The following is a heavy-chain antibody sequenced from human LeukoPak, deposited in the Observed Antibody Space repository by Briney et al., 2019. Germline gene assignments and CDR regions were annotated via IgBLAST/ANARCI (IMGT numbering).Heavy chain of an antibody. J-gene: IGHJ5*02. CDR2: MNPNRGNT. V-gene: IGHV1-8*03. D-gene: IGHD6-13*01. CDR3: ARFRQQLVDNWFDP. CDR1: GYTFNSYD. Sequence: AAVTVSCKPSGYTFNSYDLNWVRQATGQGLEWMGWMNPNRGNTGYAQKFQGRVTITRNTSISTAYMELSSLRSEDTAVYYCARFRQQLVDNWFDPGGEGTMVSVSS.